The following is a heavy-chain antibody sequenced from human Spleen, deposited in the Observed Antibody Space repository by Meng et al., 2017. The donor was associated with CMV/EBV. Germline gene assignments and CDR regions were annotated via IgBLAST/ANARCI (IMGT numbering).Heavy chain of an antibody. CDR2: ISGSGGTT. CDR3: AKDKHKYSNYDPRNVDS. D-gene: IGHD4-11*01. J-gene: IGHJ4*02. V-gene: IGHV3-23*01. CDR1: SDYD. Sequence: SDYDMTWVRQAPGKGLEWVSSISGSGGTTHYADSVKGRFTISRDNSKNTLDLQMNSLRVEDTAVYYCAKDKHKYSNYDPRNVDSWGQGTLVTVSS.